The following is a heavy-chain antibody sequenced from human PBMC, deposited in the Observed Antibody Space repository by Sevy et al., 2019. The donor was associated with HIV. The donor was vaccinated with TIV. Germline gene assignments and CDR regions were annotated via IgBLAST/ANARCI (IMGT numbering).Heavy chain of an antibody. Sequence: GGSLRLSCAASGFTFSSYAMSWVRQAPGKGLEWVSAISGSGGSTYYADSVKGRFTISRDNSKNTLYLQMNSLGAEDTAVYYCAKGWGEYSSSFVDYWGQGTLVTVSS. CDR1: GFTFSSYA. J-gene: IGHJ4*02. V-gene: IGHV3-23*01. D-gene: IGHD6-6*01. CDR2: ISGSGGST. CDR3: AKGWGEYSSSFVDY.